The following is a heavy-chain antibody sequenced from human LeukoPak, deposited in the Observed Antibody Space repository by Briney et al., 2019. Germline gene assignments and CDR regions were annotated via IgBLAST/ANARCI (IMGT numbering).Heavy chain of an antibody. J-gene: IGHJ5*02. CDR1: GFTFSRYW. Sequence: GGSLRLSCAASGFTFSRYWMHWVRQAPGKGLVWVSRINSDGSSTNYADSVKGRFTISRDNAKNTLYLQMNSLRVEDTAVYYCASSSGGFNWFDPWGQGTLVTASS. CDR2: INSDGSST. CDR3: ASSSGGFNWFDP. D-gene: IGHD3-22*01. V-gene: IGHV3-74*01.